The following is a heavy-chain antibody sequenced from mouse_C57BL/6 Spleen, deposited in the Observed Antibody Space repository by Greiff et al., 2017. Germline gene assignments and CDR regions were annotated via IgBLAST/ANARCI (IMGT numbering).Heavy chain of an antibody. CDR1: GYSITSGYY. V-gene: IGHV3-6*01. Sequence: EVQLVESGPGLVKPSQSLSLTCSVTGYSITSGYYWNWIRQFPGNKLEWMGYISYDGSNNYNPSLKNRISITRDTSKNQFFLKLNSVTTEDTATYYCARDGSSLDYWGQGTTLTVSS. CDR2: ISYDGSN. J-gene: IGHJ2*01. D-gene: IGHD1-1*01. CDR3: ARDGSSLDY.